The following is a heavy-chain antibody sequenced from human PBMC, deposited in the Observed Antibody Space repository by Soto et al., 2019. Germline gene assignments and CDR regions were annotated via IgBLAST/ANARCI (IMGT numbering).Heavy chain of an antibody. J-gene: IGHJ5*02. CDR3: ARDRDSSSWGGNQGAFDVWFDP. Sequence: SETLSLTCTVSGGSISSGGYYWSWIRQHPGKGLEWIGYIYYSGSTYYNPSLKSRVTIPVDTSKNQFSLKLSSVTAADTAVYNCARDRDSSSWGGNQGAFDVWFDPWGQETLVTVSS. D-gene: IGHD6-13*01. CDR1: GGSISSGGYY. CDR2: IYYSGST. V-gene: IGHV4-31*03.